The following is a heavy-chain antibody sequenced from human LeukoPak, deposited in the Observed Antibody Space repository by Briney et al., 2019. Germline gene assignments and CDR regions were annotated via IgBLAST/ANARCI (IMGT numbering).Heavy chain of an antibody. J-gene: IGHJ4*02. D-gene: IGHD2-8*01. CDR2: ISLSGLT. Sequence: SRTRSLTCGVTDGSISPTNWWSWVRQPPGQGLEWIGEISLSGLTNYSPSLNSRVTMSLDKPKNQLSLNLSSVTAADTAVYYCSRENGAFSPFGFWGQGTLVTVPS. CDR3: SRENGAFSPFGF. V-gene: IGHV4-4*02. CDR1: DGSISPTNW.